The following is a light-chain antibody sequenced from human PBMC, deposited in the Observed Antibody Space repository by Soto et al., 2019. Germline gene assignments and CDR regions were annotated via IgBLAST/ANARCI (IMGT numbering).Light chain of an antibody. V-gene: IGLV2-23*02. CDR1: NTDVGGYKY. CDR2: EVS. CDR3: CSYAGGRTYV. Sequence: QSALTQPASVSGSPGQSITISCIGTNTDVGGYKYVSWYQQHPDKAPKLMIYEVSNRPSGVSNRFSGSKSGNTASLTISGLQAEDEADYYCCSYAGGRTYVFGSGTKVTVL. J-gene: IGLJ1*01.